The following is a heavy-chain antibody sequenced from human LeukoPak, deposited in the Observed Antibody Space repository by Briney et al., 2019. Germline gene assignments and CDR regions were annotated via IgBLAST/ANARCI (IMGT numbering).Heavy chain of an antibody. J-gene: IGHJ4*02. D-gene: IGHD3-10*01. V-gene: IGHV4-30-4*01. CDR3: ARASITMVRGVIGMLFDY. Sequence: SQTLSLTCTVSGGSISSGDYYWSWIRQPPGKGLEWIGYICYSGSTYYNPSLKSRVTISVDTSKNQFSLKLSSVTAADTAVYYCARASITMVRGVIGMLFDYWGQGTLVTVSS. CDR2: ICYSGST. CDR1: GGSISSGDYY.